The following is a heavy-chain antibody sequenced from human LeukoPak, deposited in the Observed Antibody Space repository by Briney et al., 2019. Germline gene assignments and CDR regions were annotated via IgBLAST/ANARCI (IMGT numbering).Heavy chain of an antibody. CDR1: GYTFTGYY. CDR3: ASRAGGNEPIASFDY. CDR2: INLNSGGT. Sequence: ASVKVSCKTSGYTFTGYYMHWMRQAPGQGLEWMGWINLNSGGTNYAQKFQGRVTMTRDTSISTAYMELNRLRSDDTAVYYCASRAGGNEPIASFDYWGQGTLVTVSS. D-gene: IGHD6-13*01. J-gene: IGHJ4*02. V-gene: IGHV1-2*02.